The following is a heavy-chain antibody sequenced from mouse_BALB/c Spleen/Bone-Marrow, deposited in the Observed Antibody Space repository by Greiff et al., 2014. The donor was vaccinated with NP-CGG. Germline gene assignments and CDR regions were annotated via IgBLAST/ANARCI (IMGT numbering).Heavy chain of an antibody. CDR3: AIEGYYDY. D-gene: IGHD2-3*01. V-gene: IGHV5-17*02. CDR2: ISRGSSTI. Sequence: EVKLMESGGGLVQPGGSRKLSCAASGFTFSSFGMHWVRQAPEKGLEWVAYISRGSSTIYYADTVKGRFTISRDNPKNTLFLQMTSLRSEDTAMYYCAIEGYYDYWGQGTTLTVSS. CDR1: GFTFSSFG. J-gene: IGHJ2*01.